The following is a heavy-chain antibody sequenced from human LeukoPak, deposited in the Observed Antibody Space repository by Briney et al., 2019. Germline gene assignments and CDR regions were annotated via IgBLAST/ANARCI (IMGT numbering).Heavy chain of an antibody. CDR2: INTASTTI. Sequence: GGSLRPSCSASGFTFSNYNINWVRQAPGKGPEWISYINTASTTIHYADSVKGRFTISRDNAKNSLYLEMNSLRDEDTAVYYCAVMAVITVDAFDLWGPGTMVTVSS. D-gene: IGHD5-24*01. CDR3: AVMAVITVDAFDL. J-gene: IGHJ3*01. V-gene: IGHV3-48*02. CDR1: GFTFSNYN.